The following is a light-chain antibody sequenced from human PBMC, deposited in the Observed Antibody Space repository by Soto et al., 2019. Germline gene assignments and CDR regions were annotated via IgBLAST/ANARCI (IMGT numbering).Light chain of an antibody. J-gene: IGKJ1*01. Sequence: EIVLTQYPGTLSLSPGERATLSCRASQSVSSSYLAWYQQKPGQAPRPLIYGASSRAIGIPDRFSGSGSGTDFTLTISRLEPEDFAVYYCQQYGSSPWTFGQRTKVEIK. CDR2: GAS. CDR1: QSVSSSY. V-gene: IGKV3-20*01. CDR3: QQYGSSPWT.